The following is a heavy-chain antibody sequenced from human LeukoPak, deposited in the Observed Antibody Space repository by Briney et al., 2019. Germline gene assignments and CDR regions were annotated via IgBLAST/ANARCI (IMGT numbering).Heavy chain of an antibody. D-gene: IGHD6-13*01. CDR2: IKEDGSEK. J-gene: IGHJ5*02. V-gene: IGHV3-7*05. CDR1: GFTFSGYW. Sequence: PGGSLRLSCAASGFTFSGYWMSWVRQAPGKGLEWVANIKEDGSEKYYVDSVKGRFTISRDNAKNSLYLQMNSLRAEDTAVYYCAKDPVAATGTGKINWFDPWGQGTLVTVSS. CDR3: AKDPVAATGTGKINWFDP.